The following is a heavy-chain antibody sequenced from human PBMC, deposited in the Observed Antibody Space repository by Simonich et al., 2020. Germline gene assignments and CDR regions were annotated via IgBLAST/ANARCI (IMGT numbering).Heavy chain of an antibody. Sequence: EVQLVESGGGLVQPGGSLRLSCAASGFTFSSYWMSWVRQAPGKGLEWVANIKQDGREKYYVYSVKGRFTISRDKAKNSLYLQMNSLRAEDTAVYYCARDGLGTAYYYYMDVWGKGTTVTVSS. V-gene: IGHV3-7*01. D-gene: IGHD7-27*01. CDR2: IKQDGREK. CDR1: GFTFSSYW. J-gene: IGHJ6*03. CDR3: ARDGLGTAYYYYMDV.